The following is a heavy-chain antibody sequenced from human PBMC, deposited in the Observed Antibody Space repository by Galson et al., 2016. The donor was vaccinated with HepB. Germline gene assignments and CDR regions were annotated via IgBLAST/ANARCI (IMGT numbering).Heavy chain of an antibody. D-gene: IGHD2/OR15-2a*01. Sequence: SLRLSCAASGFTFNNYGMTWVRQAPGKGLEVVASISRSGDSRDYADSVKGRFTISKDNSKNTLYLQMNSLRGEDTAVYYCAKDRPIEYWGQGTLVTVSS. J-gene: IGHJ4*02. CDR3: AKDRPIEY. CDR1: GFTFNNYG. CDR2: ISRSGDSR. V-gene: IGHV3-23*01.